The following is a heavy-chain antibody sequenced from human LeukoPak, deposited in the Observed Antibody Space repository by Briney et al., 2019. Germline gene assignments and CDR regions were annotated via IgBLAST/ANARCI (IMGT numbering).Heavy chain of an antibody. D-gene: IGHD2-15*01. CDR1: GFTFSSYA. CDR2: TSYDGSSK. V-gene: IGHV3-30*04. CDR3: ARGYCSGITCSVDY. Sequence: GGSLRLSCAASGFTFSSYAMHSVRQAPGKGLEWVAVTSYDGSSKYYADSVKGRFTISRDKSKNMLYLQMNSLRAEDTAVFYCARGYCSGITCSVDYWGQGTLVTVSS. J-gene: IGHJ4*02.